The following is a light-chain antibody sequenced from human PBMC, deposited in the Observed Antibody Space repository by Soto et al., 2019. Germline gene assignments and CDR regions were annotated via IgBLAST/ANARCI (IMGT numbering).Light chain of an antibody. CDR3: QERTGWPPWT. J-gene: IGKJ1*01. V-gene: IGKV3-11*01. CDR2: DAS. Sequence: EIVLTQSPATLSLSPGGRATLSCRASQSVSLSLAWYQQTPGQAPRLLIYDASKRAAGFPARFSGRGSGTDFSLTTSSLEPEDFAVYYCQERTGWPPWTFGQGTKVDIK. CDR1: QSVSLS.